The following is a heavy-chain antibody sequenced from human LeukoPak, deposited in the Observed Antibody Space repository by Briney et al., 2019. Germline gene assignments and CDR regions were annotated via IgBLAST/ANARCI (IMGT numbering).Heavy chain of an antibody. Sequence: GGSLRLSCAASGFTFSSYGMHWVRQAPGKGLEWVAVISYDGSNKYYADSVKGRFTISRDNSKNTLYLQMNSLRAEDTAVYYCAKDLSPVTSSDANYYYYYGMDVWGKGTTVTVSS. CDR2: ISYDGSNK. D-gene: IGHD4-17*01. J-gene: IGHJ6*04. CDR1: GFTFSSYG. CDR3: AKDLSPVTSSDANYYYYYGMDV. V-gene: IGHV3-30*18.